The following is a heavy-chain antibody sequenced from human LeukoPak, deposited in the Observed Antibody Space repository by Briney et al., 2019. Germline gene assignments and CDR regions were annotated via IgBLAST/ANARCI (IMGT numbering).Heavy chain of an antibody. CDR1: GFTFRRYW. CDR3: ARGADGVSSNSRGWFDP. CDR2: INEDGNKK. V-gene: IGHV3-7*01. J-gene: IGHJ5*02. Sequence: GGSLRLSCIASGFTFRRYWMSWVRQAPGKGLEWVANINEDGNKKYYVDSVKGRFTISRDNARNSLYLQMNTLRAEDTAVYSCARGADGVSSNSRGWFDPWGQGTLVTVSS. D-gene: IGHD2-15*01.